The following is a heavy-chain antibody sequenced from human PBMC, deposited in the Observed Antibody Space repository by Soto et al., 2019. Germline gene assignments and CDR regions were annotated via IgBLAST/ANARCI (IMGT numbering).Heavy chain of an antibody. CDR3: ARDRYSGSYYFDY. V-gene: IGHV3-33*01. CDR2: IWYDGSNK. D-gene: IGHD1-26*01. Sequence: GGSLRLSCAASGFTFSSYGMHWARQAPGKGLEWVAVIWYDGSNKYYADSVKGRFTISRDNSKNTLYLQMNSLRAEDTAVYYCARDRYSGSYYFDYWGQGTLVTVSS. J-gene: IGHJ4*02. CDR1: GFTFSSYG.